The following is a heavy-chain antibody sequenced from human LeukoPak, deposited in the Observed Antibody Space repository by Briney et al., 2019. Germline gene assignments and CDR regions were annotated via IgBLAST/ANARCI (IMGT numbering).Heavy chain of an antibody. D-gene: IGHD2-2*01. CDR2: INHSGST. J-gene: IGHJ4*02. V-gene: IGHV4-34*01. CDR1: GGSFSGYY. Sequence: PSDTLSLTSAVYGGSFSGYYWSWIRQPPAEVLEGVGGINHSGSTNYNPSLKSRVTISVDTPQNQFSLKLSSVTAADTAVYYCARVGYCSSTSWYAGRDDWGQGTLVTVSS. CDR3: ARVGYCSSTSWYAGRDD.